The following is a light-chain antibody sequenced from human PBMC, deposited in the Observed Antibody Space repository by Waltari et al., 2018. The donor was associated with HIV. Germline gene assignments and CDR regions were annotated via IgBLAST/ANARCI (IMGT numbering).Light chain of an antibody. CDR2: HVS. Sequence: QSALTQPASVSGSPGQSITISCTGTSSDVGGYNYVSWYTQHPGKAPKLMIYHVSTRPSGVSNRFSGSKSGNTASLTISGLQAEDEADYYCTSYTSSNTLVIFGGGTKLTVL. J-gene: IGLJ2*01. V-gene: IGLV2-14*03. CDR1: SSDVGGYNY. CDR3: TSYTSSNTLVI.